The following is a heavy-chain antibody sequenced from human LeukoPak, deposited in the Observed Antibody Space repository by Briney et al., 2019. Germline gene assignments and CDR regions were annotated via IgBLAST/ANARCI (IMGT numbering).Heavy chain of an antibody. CDR3: ASSRGITGTTTAFDI. J-gene: IGHJ3*02. Sequence: GESLKISCKGSGYSFTSYWIGWVRQMPGKGLEWVGSIYPGDSETRYSPPLQGQGPISADKSISTAYLQWRSLKAADTAMYYCASSRGITGTTTAFDIWGQGTRVTVSS. V-gene: IGHV5-51*01. CDR1: GYSFTSYW. CDR2: IYPGDSET. D-gene: IGHD1-7*01.